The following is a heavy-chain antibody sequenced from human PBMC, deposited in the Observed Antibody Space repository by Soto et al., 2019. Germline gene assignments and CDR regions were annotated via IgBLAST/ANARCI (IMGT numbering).Heavy chain of an antibody. Sequence: QVQLVESGGGVVQPGRSLRLSCAASGFTFSSYGMHWVRQAPGKGLEWVAVIWYDGSNKYYADSVKGRFTISRDNSKNTLSLQMNSLRAEDTAVYYCAIDGVGIAVAGTFSGWFDPWGQGTLVTVSS. J-gene: IGHJ5*02. D-gene: IGHD6-19*01. V-gene: IGHV3-33*01. CDR2: IWYDGSNK. CDR3: AIDGVGIAVAGTFSGWFDP. CDR1: GFTFSSYG.